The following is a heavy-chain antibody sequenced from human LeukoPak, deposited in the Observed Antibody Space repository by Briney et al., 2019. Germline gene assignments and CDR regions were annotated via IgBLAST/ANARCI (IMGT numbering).Heavy chain of an antibody. CDR2: INPNSGGT. V-gene: IGHV1-2*06. CDR1: GYTFTGYY. CDR3: ARDRHTYRYSGSYRPFDY. J-gene: IGHJ4*02. D-gene: IGHD1-26*01. Sequence: GASVKVSCKASGYTFTGYYMHWVRQAPGQGLEWMERINPNSGGTNYAQKFQDRVTMTRDTSISTAYMELSRLRSDDTAVYYCARDRHTYRYSGSYRPFDYWGQGTLVTVSS.